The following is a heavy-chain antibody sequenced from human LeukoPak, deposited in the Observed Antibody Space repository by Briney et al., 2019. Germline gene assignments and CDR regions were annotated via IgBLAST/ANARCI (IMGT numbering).Heavy chain of an antibody. CDR3: TASARLVLQESVY. D-gene: IGHD6-19*01. V-gene: IGHV4-59*08. J-gene: IGHJ4*02. CDR1: GGSISSYY. Sequence: SETLSLTCTVSGGSISSYYWSWIRQPPGKGLEWIGYIHYSGSSSYSPSLKSRATISVDTSKNQFSLKLSSVTAADTAVYYCTASARLVLQESVYWGQGTLVTVSS. CDR2: IHYSGSS.